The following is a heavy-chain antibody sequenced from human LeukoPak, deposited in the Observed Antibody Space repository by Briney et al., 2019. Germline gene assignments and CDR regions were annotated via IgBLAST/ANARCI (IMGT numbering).Heavy chain of an antibody. CDR1: GFTFDDYA. Sequence: PGGSLRLSCAASGFTFDDYAMHWVRQAPGKGLEWVSGISWNSGSIGYADSVKGRFTISRDNAKNSLYLQMNSLRAEDMAVYYCARDLFAAAAGTKDWGQGTLVTVSS. V-gene: IGHV3-9*03. D-gene: IGHD6-13*01. CDR2: ISWNSGSI. J-gene: IGHJ4*02. CDR3: ARDLFAAAAGTKD.